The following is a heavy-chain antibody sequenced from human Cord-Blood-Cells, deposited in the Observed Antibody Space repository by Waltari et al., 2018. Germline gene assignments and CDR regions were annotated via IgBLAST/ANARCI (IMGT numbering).Heavy chain of an antibody. V-gene: IGHV3-30*18. CDR1: GFTFSSYG. CDR3: AKDSGGSYFDY. CDR2: ISYDGSNK. Sequence: QVQLVESGGGVVQPGRSLRLSCAASGFTFSSYGMPWVRQAPGKGLEWVAVISYDGSNKYYADSVKGRFTISRDNSKNTLYLQMNSLRAEDTAVYYCAKDSGGSYFDYWGQGTLVTVSS. J-gene: IGHJ4*02. D-gene: IGHD1-26*01.